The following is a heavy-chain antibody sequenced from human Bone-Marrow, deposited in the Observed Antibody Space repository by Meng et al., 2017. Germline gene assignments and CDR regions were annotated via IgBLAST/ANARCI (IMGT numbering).Heavy chain of an antibody. CDR1: GFTFSSYW. D-gene: IGHD3-22*01. CDR3: ARSYYYDSSGYSARYYYYGMDV. V-gene: IGHV3-74*01. J-gene: IGHJ6*02. CDR2: INSDGSST. Sequence: GESLKISCAASGFTFSSYWMHWVRQAPGKGLVWVSRINSDGSSTSYADSVKGRFTISRDSAKNTLYLQMNSLRAEDTAVYYCARSYYYDSSGYSARYYYYGMDVWGQGTTVTVSS.